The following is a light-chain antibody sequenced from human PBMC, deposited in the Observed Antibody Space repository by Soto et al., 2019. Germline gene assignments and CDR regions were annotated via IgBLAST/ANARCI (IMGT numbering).Light chain of an antibody. V-gene: IGLV2-14*01. CDR1: SSDVGGYNY. CDR2: EVS. CDR3: GSYTSTSTPYV. Sequence: QSALTQPASVSGSPGQSITISCTGSSSDVGGYNYVSWYQQSPGKAPKLIIFEVSNRPSGVSNRFSGSKSDNTASLTISGLQAEDEAEYYCGSYTSTSTPYVFGTGTKVTVL. J-gene: IGLJ1*01.